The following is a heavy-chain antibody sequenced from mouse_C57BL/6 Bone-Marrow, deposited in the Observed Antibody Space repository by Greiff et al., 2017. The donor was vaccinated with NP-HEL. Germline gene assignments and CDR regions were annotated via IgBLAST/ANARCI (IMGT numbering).Heavy chain of an antibody. CDR2: IWSGGST. Sequence: QVQLQQSGPGLVQPSQSLSLTCTVSGFSLTSYGVHWVRQSPGKGLEWLGVIWSGGSTDYNAAFISRLSISKDNSKSQVFFKMNSLQADDAAIYYCARPAQATGPYAMDYWGQGTSVTVSS. CDR1: GFSLTSYG. V-gene: IGHV2-2*01. D-gene: IGHD3-2*02. CDR3: ARPAQATGPYAMDY. J-gene: IGHJ4*01.